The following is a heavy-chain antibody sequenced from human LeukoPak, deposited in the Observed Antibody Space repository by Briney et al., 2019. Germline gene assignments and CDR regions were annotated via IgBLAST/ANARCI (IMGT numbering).Heavy chain of an antibody. D-gene: IGHD5-24*01. J-gene: IGHJ4*02. V-gene: IGHV5-51*01. CDR3: ARHGRDGYNYVDY. Sequence: GESLKISCQGSGYSFTSYWIGWVRQMPGKGLEWMGIIYPGDSDTRYSPSFQGQVTISADKSISTAYLQWSILKASDTAMYYCARHGRDGYNYVDYWGQGTLVTVSS. CDR1: GYSFTSYW. CDR2: IYPGDSDT.